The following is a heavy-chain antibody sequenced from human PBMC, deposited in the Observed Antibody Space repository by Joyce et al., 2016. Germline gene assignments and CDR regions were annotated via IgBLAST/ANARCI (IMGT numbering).Heavy chain of an antibody. J-gene: IGHJ4*02. CDR3: ARDEDYDNDFDY. V-gene: IGHV3-48*02. Sequence: EVQLVESGGGLVQPGGSLRLSCVASGFVFSSYGMTWVRQAPGKGLEGVAHINSDATNILYADSVRGRFTISRDDALKSLYLQMNSLRDEDTALYYCARDEDYDNDFDYWGQGTLVTVSS. D-gene: IGHD3-22*01. CDR2: INSDATNI. CDR1: GFVFSSYG.